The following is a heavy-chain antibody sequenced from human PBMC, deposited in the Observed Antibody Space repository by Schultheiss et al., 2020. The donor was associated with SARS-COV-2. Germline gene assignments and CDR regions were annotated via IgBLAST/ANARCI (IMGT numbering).Heavy chain of an antibody. CDR1: GFTFDDYA. V-gene: IGHV3-74*01. D-gene: IGHD6-13*01. Sequence: GESLKISCAASGFTFDDYAMHWVRQAPGKGLEWVSRINTDGSSTGYADSVKGRFTISRDNSKNTLYLQMNSLRAEDTAVYYCARLICIAAAGTMYWGQGTLVTVSS. CDR3: ARLICIAAAGTMY. J-gene: IGHJ4*02. CDR2: INTDGSST.